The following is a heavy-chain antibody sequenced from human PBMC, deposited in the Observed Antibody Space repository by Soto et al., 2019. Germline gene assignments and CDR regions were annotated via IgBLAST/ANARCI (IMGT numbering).Heavy chain of an antibody. Sequence: QVQLQESGPGLVKPSETLSLTCTVSGGSISSYYWSWIRQPPGKGLEWIGYIYYSGSTNYNPSLKSRVTTSVDTSNNQFSLKLSSVAAADTAVYYCARQGGLLWFGELKNYYYYYMDVWGKGTTVTVSS. V-gene: IGHV4-59*08. D-gene: IGHD3-10*01. J-gene: IGHJ6*03. CDR2: IYYSGST. CDR1: GGSISSYY. CDR3: ARQGGLLWFGELKNYYYYYMDV.